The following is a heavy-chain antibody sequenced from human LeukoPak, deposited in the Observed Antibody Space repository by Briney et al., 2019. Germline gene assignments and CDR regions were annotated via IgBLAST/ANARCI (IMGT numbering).Heavy chain of an antibody. D-gene: IGHD3-10*01. CDR2: ISSSSSYI. J-gene: IGHJ4*02. CDR3: ARARGAGPGAHFDY. Sequence: PGGSLRLSCAASGFTFSSYSMNWVRQAPGKGLEWVLSISSSSSYIYYADSVKGRFTISRDNAKNSLYLQMNSLRAEDTAVYYCARARGAGPGAHFDYWGQGTLVTVSS. V-gene: IGHV3-21*01. CDR1: GFTFSSYS.